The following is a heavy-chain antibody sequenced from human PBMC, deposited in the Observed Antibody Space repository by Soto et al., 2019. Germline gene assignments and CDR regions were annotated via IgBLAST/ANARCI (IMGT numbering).Heavy chain of an antibody. CDR2: ISWNSAMI. Sequence: EVQLVESGGGLVQPGRSLRLSCAASGFTFDDFAMHWVRQAPGKGLEWVSGISWNSAMIGYADSVKGRFTISRDNAKNSLYLQMNSLRPEGTALYFCAKDNRADRGAFDYWGPGTLVSVFS. CDR3: AKDNRADRGAFDY. D-gene: IGHD3-10*01. J-gene: IGHJ4*02. V-gene: IGHV3-9*01. CDR1: GFTFDDFA.